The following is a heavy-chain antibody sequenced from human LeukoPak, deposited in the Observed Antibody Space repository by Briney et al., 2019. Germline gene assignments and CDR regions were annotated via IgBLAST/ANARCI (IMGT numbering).Heavy chain of an antibody. CDR2: ISSSSSTI. D-gene: IGHD3-10*02. CDR1: GFTFSSYS. CDR3: GELGITMIGGV. J-gene: IGHJ6*04. Sequence: PGGSLRLSCAVSGFTFSSYSMNWVGQAPGKGLEGVSYISSSSSTIYYAGSVKGRFTISRDNAKNSLYLKMNSLRDDDTAVYYCGELGITMIGGVWGKGTTVTISS. V-gene: IGHV3-48*02.